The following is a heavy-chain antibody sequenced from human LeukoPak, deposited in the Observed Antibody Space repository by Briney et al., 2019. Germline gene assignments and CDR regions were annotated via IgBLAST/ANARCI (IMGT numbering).Heavy chain of an antibody. CDR2: IYSGGST. J-gene: IGHJ4*02. V-gene: IGHV3-66*01. CDR1: GFTVSSNY. Sequence: GGSLRLSCAASGFTVSSNYMTWVRQAPGKGLEWVSLIYSGGSTDYADSFKCRSTLSRDNSKNTVYLQMNSLRVEDTAVYYCGRWDSSGWSLDYWGQGTLVTVSS. D-gene: IGHD6-19*01. CDR3: GRWDSSGWSLDY.